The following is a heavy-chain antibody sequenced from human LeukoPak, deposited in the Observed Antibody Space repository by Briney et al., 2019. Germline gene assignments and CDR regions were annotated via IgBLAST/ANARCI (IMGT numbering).Heavy chain of an antibody. CDR1: GFAFGTCA. CDR2: ISGLGDTT. V-gene: IGHV3-23*01. Sequence: GGSLRLSCAASGFAFGTCAMSWVRQAPGKGLEWVSLISGLGDTTYYADSLKGRLTISRDNSKSNLYLQMNSLRAEDTDVYYCAKGYSSGGYWGQGTLVTVSS. CDR3: AKGYSSGGY. D-gene: IGHD5-18*01. J-gene: IGHJ4*02.